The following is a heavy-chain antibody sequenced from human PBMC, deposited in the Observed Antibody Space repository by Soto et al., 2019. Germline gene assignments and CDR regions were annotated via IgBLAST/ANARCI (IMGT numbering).Heavy chain of an antibody. CDR3: ARSIAARPPSQSYYFDY. CDR2: IYYSGST. D-gene: IGHD6-6*01. J-gene: IGHJ4*02. Sequence: QVQLQESGPGLVKPSQTLSLTCTVSGGSISSGDYYWSWIRQPPGKGLEWIGYIYYSGSTYYNPSLKSRVTISVDTSKNQFALNLSSVTAADTAVYYCARSIAARPPSQSYYFDYWGQGTLVTVSS. CDR1: GGSISSGDYY. V-gene: IGHV4-30-4*01.